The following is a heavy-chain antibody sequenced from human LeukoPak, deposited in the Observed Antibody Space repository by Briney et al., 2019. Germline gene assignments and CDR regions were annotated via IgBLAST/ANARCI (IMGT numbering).Heavy chain of an antibody. D-gene: IGHD6-19*01. V-gene: IGHV1-2*04. Sequence: ASVNVSCTASGYTFTSYAMHWVRQAPGQRLDWMGWINPNSGGTNYAQKFQGWVTMTRDTSISTAYMELSRLRSDDTAVYYCARALAVRRIFDYWGQGTLVTVSS. CDR1: GYTFTSYA. J-gene: IGHJ4*02. CDR2: INPNSGGT. CDR3: ARALAVRRIFDY.